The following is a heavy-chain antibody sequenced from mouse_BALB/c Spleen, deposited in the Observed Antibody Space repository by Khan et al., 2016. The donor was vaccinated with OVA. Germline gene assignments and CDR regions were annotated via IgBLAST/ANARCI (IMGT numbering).Heavy chain of an antibody. CDR2: IWSDGST. D-gene: IGHD2-14*01. Sequence: VELVESGPGLVAPSQSLSITCTISGFSLTSYGVHWVRQPPGKGLEWLVVIWSDGSTTYNSALKSRLSISKDNSKSQVFLKMNSLQTDDTAMYYCARHDRYFYAMDYWGQGTSVTVSS. CDR1: GFSLTSYG. CDR3: ARHDRYFYAMDY. J-gene: IGHJ4*01. V-gene: IGHV2-6-1*01.